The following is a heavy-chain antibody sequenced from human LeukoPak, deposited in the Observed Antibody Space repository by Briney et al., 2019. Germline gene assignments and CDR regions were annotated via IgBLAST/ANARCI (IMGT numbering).Heavy chain of an antibody. CDR1: GGSISSYY. Sequence: SETLSPTCTVSGGSISSYYWSWIRQPPGKGLEWIGYISYSGSTNYNPSLKSRVTISLDTSKNQFSLKLSSVTAADTAVYYCARSRSSVAFDIWGQGTVVTVSS. V-gene: IGHV4-59*01. J-gene: IGHJ3*02. CDR2: ISYSGST. CDR3: ARSRSSVAFDI.